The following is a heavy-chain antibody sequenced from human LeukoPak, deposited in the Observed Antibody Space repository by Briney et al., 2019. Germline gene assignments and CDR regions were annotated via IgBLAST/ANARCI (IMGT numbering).Heavy chain of an antibody. V-gene: IGHV3-30-3*01. J-gene: IGHJ4*02. Sequence: GRSLRLSCAASGFTFSSYAMHWVRQAPGKGLEWVVVISYDGSNKYYADSVKGRFTISRDNSKNTLYLQMNSLRAEDTAVYYCARGDGGYFDYWGQGTLVTVSS. CDR3: ARGDGGYFDY. CDR1: GFTFSSYA. D-gene: IGHD3-3*01. CDR2: ISYDGSNK.